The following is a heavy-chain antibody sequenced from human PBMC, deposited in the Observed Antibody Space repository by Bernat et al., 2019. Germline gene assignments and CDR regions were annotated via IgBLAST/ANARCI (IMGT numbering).Heavy chain of an antibody. V-gene: IGHV3-48*03. CDR3: AGVPVVAATFSVFDP. J-gene: IGHJ5*02. CDR1: GFTFSSYE. CDR2: ISSSGSTI. D-gene: IGHD2-15*01. Sequence: VQLVESGGGVVQPGTSLRLSCAASGFTFSSYEMNWVRQAPGKGLEWVSYISSSGSTIYYADSVKGRFTISRDNAKNSLYLQMNSLRAEDTAVYYCAGVPVVAATFSVFDPWGQGTLVTVSS.